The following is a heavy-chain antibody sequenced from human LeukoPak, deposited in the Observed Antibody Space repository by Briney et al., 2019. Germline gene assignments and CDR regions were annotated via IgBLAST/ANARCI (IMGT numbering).Heavy chain of an antibody. V-gene: IGHV3-48*02. J-gene: IGHJ6*02. D-gene: IGHD3-10*01. CDR2: ISVRSDAI. CDR3: AGDSGGGYAMDV. Sequence: GGSLRLSCAASGFTFNSYHMDWVRQAPGKGLEWVSYISVRSDAIYYADSVKGRFTISRDNARDSLYLQMNSLRDEDTAVYYCAGDSGGGYAMDVWGQGTTVTVSS. CDR1: GFTFNSYH.